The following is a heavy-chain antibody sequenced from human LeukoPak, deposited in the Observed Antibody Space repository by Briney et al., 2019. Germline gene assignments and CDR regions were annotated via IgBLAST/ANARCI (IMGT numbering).Heavy chain of an antibody. D-gene: IGHD6-19*01. CDR3: ATQAVAGTFDI. J-gene: IGHJ3*02. Sequence: SETLSLTCTVSGGSIRSSTYYWGWIRQPTGKGLEWIGSIYYSGNTYYNPSLKSRLTISVDTSKNQFSLRLSSVTAADTAVYYCATQAVAGTFDIWGQGTMVTVSS. CDR2: IYYSGNT. CDR1: GGSIRSSTYY. V-gene: IGHV4-39*01.